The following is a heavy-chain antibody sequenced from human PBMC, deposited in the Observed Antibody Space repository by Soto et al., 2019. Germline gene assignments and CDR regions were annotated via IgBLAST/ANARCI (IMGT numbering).Heavy chain of an antibody. J-gene: IGHJ4*02. CDR1: GGSISSYY. V-gene: IGHV4-59*01. Sequence: QVQLQESGPGLVKPSETLSLTCTVSGGSISSYYWSWIRQPPGKGLEWIGYIYYSGSTNYNPSLKSRVTIAVDTSKYEFSLQLSSVTAADTAVHYCAREAWDYGASGGFDYWGQGTLFTVSS. D-gene: IGHD4-17*01. CDR3: AREAWDYGASGGFDY. CDR2: IYYSGST.